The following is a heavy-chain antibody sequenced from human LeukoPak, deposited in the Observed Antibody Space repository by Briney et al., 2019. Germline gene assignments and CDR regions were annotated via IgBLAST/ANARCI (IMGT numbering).Heavy chain of an antibody. J-gene: IGHJ4*02. CDR1: GFTFSSFA. CDR3: ARDYSFSWFSYFDY. CDR2: ISGNGGST. D-gene: IGHD6-13*01. Sequence: GGSLRLSCAASGFTFSSFAMSWVRQAPGKGLEWVSGISGNGGSTHYADSVKGRFTISRDNTNNILYLHVNSLRAEDTALYYCARDYSFSWFSYFDYWGQGTLVTVSS. V-gene: IGHV3-23*01.